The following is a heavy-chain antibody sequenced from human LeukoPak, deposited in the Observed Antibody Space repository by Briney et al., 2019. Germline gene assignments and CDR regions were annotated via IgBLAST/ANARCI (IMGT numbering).Heavy chain of an antibody. CDR2: IWYDGNNK. Sequence: GGSLRLSCAASGFTFSSYGMHWVRQAPGKGLEWVAFIWYDGNNKYYADSVKGRFTISRDNSKNTLFLQMNSLRAEDTALYYCAKGLTGDEDYFDYWGQGTLVTVSS. D-gene: IGHD7-27*01. CDR1: GFTFSSYG. V-gene: IGHV3-30*02. J-gene: IGHJ4*02. CDR3: AKGLTGDEDYFDY.